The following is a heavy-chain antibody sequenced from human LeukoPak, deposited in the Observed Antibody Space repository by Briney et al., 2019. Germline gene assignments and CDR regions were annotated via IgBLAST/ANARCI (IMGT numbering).Heavy chain of an antibody. Sequence: GGSLRLSCAASGFTFSSYSMNWVRQAPGKGLEWVSSISSSGRYTYYSDSVKGRFTISRDNAKNSLYLQMNSLGAEDTAVYYCARDLGPHSSSPNSGAFDIWGQGTMVTVSS. V-gene: IGHV3-21*01. CDR3: ARDLGPHSSSPNSGAFDI. J-gene: IGHJ3*02. D-gene: IGHD6-6*01. CDR2: ISSSGRYT. CDR1: GFTFSSYS.